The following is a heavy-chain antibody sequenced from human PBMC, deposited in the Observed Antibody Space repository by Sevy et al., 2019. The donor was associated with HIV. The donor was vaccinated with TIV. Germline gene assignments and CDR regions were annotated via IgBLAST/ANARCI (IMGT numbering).Heavy chain of an antibody. Sequence: GGSLRLSCAASGFTFSSYAMHWVRRAPGKGLEWVAVISYDGSNKYYADSVKGRFTISRDNSKNTLYLQMNSLRAEDTAVYYCARPFTIFGVVIHWYYFDYWGQGTLVTVSS. D-gene: IGHD3-3*01. CDR1: GFTFSSYA. V-gene: IGHV3-30-3*01. CDR3: ARPFTIFGVVIHWYYFDY. J-gene: IGHJ4*02. CDR2: ISYDGSNK.